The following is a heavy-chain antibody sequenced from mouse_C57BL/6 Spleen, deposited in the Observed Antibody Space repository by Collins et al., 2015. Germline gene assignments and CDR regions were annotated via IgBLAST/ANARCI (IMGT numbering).Heavy chain of an antibody. D-gene: IGHD1-1*01. V-gene: IGHV1-55*01. CDR2: IYPGSGST. CDR1: GYTFTSYW. Sequence: QVQLQQPGAELVKPGASVKMSCKASGYTFTSYWITWVKQRPGQGLEWIGDIYPGSGSTNYNEKFKSKATLTVDTSSSTAYMQLSSLTSEDSAVYYCARKNYGSRDYWYFDVWGTGTTVTVSS. CDR3: ARKNYGSRDYWYFDV. J-gene: IGHJ1*03.